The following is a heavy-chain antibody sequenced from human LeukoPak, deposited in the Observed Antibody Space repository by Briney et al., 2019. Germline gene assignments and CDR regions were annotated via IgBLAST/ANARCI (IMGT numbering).Heavy chain of an antibody. CDR3: ARKDSSGYLYY. D-gene: IGHD3-22*01. Sequence: ASVKVSCKASGYTFTSYYMHWVRQAPGQGLEWMGIIHPSGGSTSYAQKFQGRVTMTRDMSTSTVYMELSSLRSEDTAVYYCARKDSSGYLYYWGQGTLVTVSS. J-gene: IGHJ4*02. CDR2: IHPSGGST. CDR1: GYTFTSYY. V-gene: IGHV1-46*01.